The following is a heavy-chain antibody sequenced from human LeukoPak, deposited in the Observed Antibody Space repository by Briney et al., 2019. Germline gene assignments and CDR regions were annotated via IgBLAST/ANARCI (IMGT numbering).Heavy chain of an antibody. V-gene: IGHV5-51*01. J-gene: IGHJ4*02. CDR1: GYSFTNYW. D-gene: IGHD1-26*01. Sequence: GESLKISCKGSGYSFTNYWIGWVRQMPGKGLQWMGIIYPGDSDTRYSPSFQGQVTISADKSTSTAYLQWSSLKASDTAMYYCARMNRGSYYPADYWGQGTLVTVSS. CDR3: ARMNRGSYYPADY. CDR2: IYPGDSDT.